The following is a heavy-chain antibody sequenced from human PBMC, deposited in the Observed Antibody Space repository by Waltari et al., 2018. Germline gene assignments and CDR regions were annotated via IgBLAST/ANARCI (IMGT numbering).Heavy chain of an antibody. J-gene: IGHJ4*02. D-gene: IGHD6-13*01. CDR1: RFPCSAPA. Sequence: EVQLVESGGGFVQPGGSRRPSWSASRFPCSAPAKPGVRQASGKGLEWVGRIRSKANSYATAYAASVKGRFTISRDDSKNTAYLQMNSLKTEDTAVYYCTRPGGSSSWYLGQGTLVTVSS. CDR3: TRPGGSSSWY. V-gene: IGHV3-73*01. CDR2: IRSKANSYAT.